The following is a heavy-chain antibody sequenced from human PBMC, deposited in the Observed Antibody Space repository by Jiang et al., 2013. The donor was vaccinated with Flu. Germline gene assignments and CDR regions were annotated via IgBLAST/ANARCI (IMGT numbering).Heavy chain of an antibody. J-gene: IGHJ6*04. D-gene: IGHD2-15*01. V-gene: IGHV4-59*08. CDR3: ARHSQGGLLDYYYGMDV. CDR1: GGSFSGYC. CDR2: IYYSGST. Sequence: LLKPSETLSLTCAVYGGSFSGYCWSWIRQPPGKGLEWIGYIYYSGSTNYNPSLKSRVTISVDTSKNQFSLKLSSVTAADTAVYYCARHSQGGLLDYYYGMDVWGKGTTVTVSS.